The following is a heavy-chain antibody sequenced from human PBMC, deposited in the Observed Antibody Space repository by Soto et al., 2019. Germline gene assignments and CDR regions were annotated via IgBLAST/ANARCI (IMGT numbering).Heavy chain of an antibody. D-gene: IGHD2-2*01. V-gene: IGHV3-23*01. CDR1: GFTLKAYG. CDR3: VRGGADLYQNGLDV. CDR2: MTADGTGT. J-gene: IGHJ6*02. Sequence: DVQMLESGGGLVQPGGSLRLSCAASGFTLKAYGMSWLRQPPGKGLEWVSSMTADGTGTAHADSVKDRFTTSRDDARDTVYLEMNSMRVEDRALYYCVRGGADLYQNGLDVWGQGTKVSVSS.